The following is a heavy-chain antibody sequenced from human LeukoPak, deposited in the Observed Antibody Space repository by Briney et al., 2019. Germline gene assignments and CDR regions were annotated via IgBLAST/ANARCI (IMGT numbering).Heavy chain of an antibody. CDR2: IWYDGSNK. V-gene: IGHV3-33*01. J-gene: IGHJ5*02. CDR3: ARDARDGDYSWFDP. D-gene: IGHD4-17*01. CDR1: GFTFSSYG. Sequence: GRSLRLSCAASGFTFSSYGMHWVRQAPGKGLEWVAVIWYDGSNKYYADSVKGRFTISRDNSKNTLYLQMNSLRAEDTAVYYCARDARDGDYSWFDPWGQGTLVTVSS.